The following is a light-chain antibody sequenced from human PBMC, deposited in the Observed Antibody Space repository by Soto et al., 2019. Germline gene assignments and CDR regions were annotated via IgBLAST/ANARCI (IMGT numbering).Light chain of an antibody. CDR3: HHYNSYSEA. J-gene: IGKJ1*01. CDR1: QIIISW. Sequence: DIQMTHSPSTLSASVLDRVTITFRSIQIIISWLAFYQQKPGKAPKLLIYKSSTLKSGVPSRFSGSGSGTEFTLTISSLQPDDFATYYCHHYNSYSEAFGQGTKVDIK. V-gene: IGKV1-5*03. CDR2: KSS.